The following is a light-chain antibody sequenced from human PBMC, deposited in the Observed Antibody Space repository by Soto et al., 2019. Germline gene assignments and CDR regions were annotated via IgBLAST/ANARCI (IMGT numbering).Light chain of an antibody. CDR2: AAS. CDR3: QQSYSTPIT. Sequence: IQMTQSPSSLSASVRDRVTITCLASQSISSYLNWYQQKPGKAPKLLIYAASSLQSGVPSRFSGSGSGTDFTLTISSLQPEDFATYYCQQSYSTPITFGQGTRLEI. J-gene: IGKJ5*01. V-gene: IGKV1-39*01. CDR1: QSISSY.